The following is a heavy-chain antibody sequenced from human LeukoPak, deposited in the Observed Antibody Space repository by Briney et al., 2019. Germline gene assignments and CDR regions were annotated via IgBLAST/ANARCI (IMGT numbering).Heavy chain of an antibody. Sequence: GGSLRLSCTASGFSFSNHCMRWIRQAPGKGLEWVANINEDGSNKWHLGSVKGRFTVSRDNARNSLYLQMNSLRVEDTAVYYCTRVIVAVPGYFDYFDFWGQGVLVTVSS. V-gene: IGHV3-7*01. CDR3: TRVIVAVPGYFDYFDF. D-gene: IGHD6-19*01. CDR1: GFSFSNHC. CDR2: INEDGSNK. J-gene: IGHJ4*02.